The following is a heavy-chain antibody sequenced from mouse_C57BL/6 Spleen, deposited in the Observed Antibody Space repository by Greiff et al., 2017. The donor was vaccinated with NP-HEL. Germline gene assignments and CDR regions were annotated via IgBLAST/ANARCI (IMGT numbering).Heavy chain of an antibody. CDR1: GYSITSGYY. J-gene: IGHJ3*01. Sequence: EVQVVESGPGLVKPSQSLSLTCSVTGYSITSGYYWNWIRQFPGNKLEWMGYISYDGSNNYNPSLKNRISITRDTSKNQFFLKLNSVTTEDTATYYCARFGQGYWFAYWGQGTLVTVSA. CDR2: ISYDGSN. V-gene: IGHV3-6*01. CDR3: ARFGQGYWFAY.